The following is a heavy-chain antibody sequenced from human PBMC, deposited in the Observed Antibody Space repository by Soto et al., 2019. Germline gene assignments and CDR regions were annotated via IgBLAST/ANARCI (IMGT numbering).Heavy chain of an antibody. CDR1: GGSFSGYY. J-gene: IGHJ4*02. Sequence: QVQLQQWGAGLLKPSETLSLTCAVYGGSFSGYYWSWIRQPPGKGLEWIGEINHSGSTNYNPSLKSRVTKSVATSKNQFSLKLSSVTAADTAVYYCARGLTTVTTIRAYYFDYWGQGTLVTVSS. CDR2: INHSGST. V-gene: IGHV4-34*01. CDR3: ARGLTTVTTIRAYYFDY. D-gene: IGHD4-17*01.